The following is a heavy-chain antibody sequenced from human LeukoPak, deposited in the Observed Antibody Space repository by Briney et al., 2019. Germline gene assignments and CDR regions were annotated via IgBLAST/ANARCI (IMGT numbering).Heavy chain of an antibody. J-gene: IGHJ4*02. CDR3: ARGGASRSPYDY. D-gene: IGHD6-13*01. Sequence: ASVKVSCKASGYTFTSYDINWVRQATGQGLEWMGWMNPNSGNTGYAQKFQGRVTITRNTSISTAYMELSRLRSDDTAVYYCARGGASRSPYDYWGQGTLVTVSS. CDR1: GYTFTSYD. CDR2: MNPNSGNT. V-gene: IGHV1-8*03.